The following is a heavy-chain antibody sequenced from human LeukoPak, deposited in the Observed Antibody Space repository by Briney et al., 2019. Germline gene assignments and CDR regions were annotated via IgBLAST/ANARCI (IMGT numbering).Heavy chain of an antibody. D-gene: IGHD6-6*01. CDR3: ARATPPSDAFDI. V-gene: IGHV4-39*07. Sequence: SETLSLTCTVSGGSISSSSYYWGWIRQPPGKGLEWIGSIYYSGSTYYNPSLKSRVTISVDTSKNQFSLKLSSVTAADTAVYYCARATPPSDAFDIWGQGTMVTVSS. CDR2: IYYSGST. J-gene: IGHJ3*02. CDR1: GGSISSSSYY.